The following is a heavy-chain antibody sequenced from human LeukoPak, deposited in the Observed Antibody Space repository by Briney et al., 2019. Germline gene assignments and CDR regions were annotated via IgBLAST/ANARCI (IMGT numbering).Heavy chain of an antibody. J-gene: IGHJ4*02. CDR2: IKEDGSSQ. CDR1: GFTFSHSW. V-gene: IGHV3-7*03. CDR3: VKDSGWFHFDS. Sequence: GGSLGLSCVASGFTFSHSWMTWVRQAPGKGLEWVGHIKEDGSSQNYADSVKGRFTISRDNAKSSLHLQMNGLRAEDTAMYYCVKDSGWFHFDSWGQGTLVTVSS. D-gene: IGHD6-19*01.